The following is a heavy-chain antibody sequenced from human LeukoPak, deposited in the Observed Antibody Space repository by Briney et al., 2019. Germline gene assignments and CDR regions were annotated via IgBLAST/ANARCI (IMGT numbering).Heavy chain of an antibody. J-gene: IGHJ5*02. CDR3: ARVFVGYCSGGSCPPDP. Sequence: GGSLRLSCAASGFTFSSYAMSWVRQAPGKGLEWVSAISGSGGSTYYADSVKGRFTISRDNSKNTLYLQMNSLRAEDTAVYYCARVFVGYCSGGSCPPDPWGQGTLVTVSS. CDR1: GFTFSSYA. V-gene: IGHV3-23*01. D-gene: IGHD2-15*01. CDR2: ISGSGGST.